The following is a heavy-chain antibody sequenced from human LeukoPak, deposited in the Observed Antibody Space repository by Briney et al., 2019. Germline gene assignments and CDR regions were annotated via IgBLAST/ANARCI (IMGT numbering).Heavy chain of an antibody. V-gene: IGHV1-2*02. CDR1: GYTFTGYY. D-gene: IGHD6-13*01. J-gene: IGHJ4*02. Sequence: ASVKVSCKASGYTFTGYYMHWVRQAPGHGLEWMGWINPDSGGTNYAQKFQGRVTMTRDTSISTAYMELSRLRSDDTAVYYCARDPYGITAGDYWGQGTLVTVSS. CDR2: INPDSGGT. CDR3: ARDPYGITAGDY.